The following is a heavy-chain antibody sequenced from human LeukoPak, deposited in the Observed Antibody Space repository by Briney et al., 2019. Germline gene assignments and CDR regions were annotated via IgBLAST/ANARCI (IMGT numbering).Heavy chain of an antibody. CDR3: AKADGYSSSSPFDY. CDR2: ISWNSGRI. CDR1: GFTFSSYA. J-gene: IGHJ4*02. Sequence: GGSLRLSCAASGFTFSSYAMSWVRQAPGKGLEWVSGISWNSGRIGYADSVKGRFTISRDDAKNSLYLQMNSLRVEDTALYYCAKADGYSSSSPFDYWGQGTLVTVSS. D-gene: IGHD6-13*01. V-gene: IGHV3-9*01.